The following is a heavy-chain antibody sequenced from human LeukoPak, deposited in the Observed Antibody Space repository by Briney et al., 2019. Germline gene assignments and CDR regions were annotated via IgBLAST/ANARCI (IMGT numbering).Heavy chain of an antibody. D-gene: IGHD3-9*01. Sequence: ASVKVSCKASGGTFSSYAISWVRQAPGQGLERMGGIIPIFGTANYAQKFQGRVTITADKSTSTAYMELSSLRSEDTAVYYCARARAEDYDILTGYYNHYYYYYYMDVWGKGTTVTVSS. J-gene: IGHJ6*03. V-gene: IGHV1-69*06. CDR3: ARARAEDYDILTGYYNHYYYYYYMDV. CDR1: GGTFSSYA. CDR2: IIPIFGTA.